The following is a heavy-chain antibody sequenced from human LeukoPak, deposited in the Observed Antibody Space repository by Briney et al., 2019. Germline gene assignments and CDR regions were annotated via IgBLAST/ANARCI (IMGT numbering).Heavy chain of an antibody. J-gene: IGHJ3*02. CDR2: IKQDGSEK. D-gene: IGHD6-13*01. CDR1: GFTFSSYW. CDR3: ARDMYSSSWYYEGFAFDI. V-gene: IGHV3-7*01. Sequence: QPGGSLRLSCAASGFTFSSYWKSWVRQAPGKGLEWVANIKQDGSEKYYVDSVKGRFTISRDNAKNSLYLQMNSLRAEDTAVYYCARDMYSSSWYYEGFAFDIWGQGTMVTVSS.